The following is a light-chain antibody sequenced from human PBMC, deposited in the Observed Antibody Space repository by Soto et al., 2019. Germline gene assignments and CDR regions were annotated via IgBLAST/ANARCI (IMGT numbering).Light chain of an antibody. J-gene: IGKJ1*01. V-gene: IGKV1-5*03. Sequence: DIQMTQSPSSLSASVEDRVIITCRARQSISNHLNWYQQKPGKAPKLLIYKASTLKSGVPSRFSGSGSGTEFTLTISSLQPDDFATYYCQQYNTFWTFGQGTKVDIK. CDR1: QSISNH. CDR3: QQYNTFWT. CDR2: KAS.